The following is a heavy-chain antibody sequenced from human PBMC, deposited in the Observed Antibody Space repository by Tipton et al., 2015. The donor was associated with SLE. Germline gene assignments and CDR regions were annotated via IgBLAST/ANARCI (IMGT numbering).Heavy chain of an antibody. CDR3: ARGRGALGYCSGGSCSGTFDI. J-gene: IGHJ3*02. CDR1: GFTFSSYS. D-gene: IGHD2-15*01. V-gene: IGHV3-7*03. CDR2: IKQDGSEK. Sequence: SLRLSCAASGFTFSSYSTNWVRQAPGKGLEWVANIKQDGSEKYYVDSVKGRFTISRDNAKNSLNLQMNSLRADDTAVYYCARGRGALGYCSGGSCSGTFDIWGQGTMVTVSS.